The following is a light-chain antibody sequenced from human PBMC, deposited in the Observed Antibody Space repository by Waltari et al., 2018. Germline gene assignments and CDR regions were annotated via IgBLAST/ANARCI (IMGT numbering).Light chain of an antibody. CDR2: AAS. V-gene: IGKV1-39*01. J-gene: IGKJ3*01. CDR3: QQSYSTLVT. Sequence: IQLTQSPSSLSASVGDSFTITCRASQGVTSYLAWYHQKPVKAPNLLISAASTLQSGVPSRFSGSGSGTDFTLTISSLQPEDFATYYCQQSYSTLVTFGPGTKVDIK. CDR1: QGVTSY.